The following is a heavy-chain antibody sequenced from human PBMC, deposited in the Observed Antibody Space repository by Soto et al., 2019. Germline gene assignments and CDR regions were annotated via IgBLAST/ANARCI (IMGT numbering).Heavy chain of an antibody. CDR2: IYSGGST. D-gene: IGHD6-6*01. CDR3: STSSRYEYHVAMDA. J-gene: IGHJ6*02. CDR1: GLSVSSSD. Sequence: GGSLRLSCAASGLSVSSSDMSWVRQASGKGLEWVSVIYSGGSTHDADSVKGRFTISRDNSKNTVHLQMNSLRVDDTAVYFCSTSSRYEYHVAMDAWGQGTTVTVSS. V-gene: IGHV3-53*01.